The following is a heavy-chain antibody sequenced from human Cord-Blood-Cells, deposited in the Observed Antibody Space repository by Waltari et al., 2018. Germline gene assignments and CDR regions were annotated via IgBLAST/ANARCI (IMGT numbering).Heavy chain of an antibody. D-gene: IGHD6-13*01. CDR2: INHSGST. V-gene: IGHV4-34*01. J-gene: IGHJ4*02. CDR1: GGSFSGYY. Sequence: QVQLQQWGAGLLKPSETLSLTCAVYGGSFSGYYWSWIRQPPGKGLEWIGEINHSGSTNYNPSRKMRVTISVDTSKNQFSLKLSSVTAADTAVYYCARAPVRIAAADDGFDYWGQGTLVTVSS. CDR3: ARAPVRIAAADDGFDY.